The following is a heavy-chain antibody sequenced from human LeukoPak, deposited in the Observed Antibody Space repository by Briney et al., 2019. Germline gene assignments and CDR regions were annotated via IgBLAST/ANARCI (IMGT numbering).Heavy chain of an antibody. CDR2: ISDNGGGT. J-gene: IGHJ4*02. CDR1: GFIFRNYA. V-gene: IGHV3-23*01. CDR3: ARDQDIVVVVAASPGSFDY. Sequence: GGSLRLSCVASGFIFRNYAMSWVRQAPGEGLEWVSGISDNGGGTYYADSVKGRFTISRDNAKNSLYLQMNSLRAEDTAVYYCARDQDIVVVVAASPGSFDYWGQGTLVTVSS. D-gene: IGHD2-15*01.